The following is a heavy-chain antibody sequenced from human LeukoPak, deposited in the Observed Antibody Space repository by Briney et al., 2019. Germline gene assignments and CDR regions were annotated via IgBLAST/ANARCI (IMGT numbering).Heavy chain of an antibody. D-gene: IGHD3-10*01. CDR3: ARDRPGTRDYYGSGSYFRY. CDR2: ITSSSGYI. Sequence: GGSLRLSCAASGFTFSHYAMNWVRQAPGKGLEWVSSITSSSGYIYYADSVKGRFTISRDNAKSSLFLQMNSLRAEDTAVYYCARDRPGTRDYYGSGSYFRYWGQGTLVTVSS. CDR1: GFTFSHYA. J-gene: IGHJ4*02. V-gene: IGHV3-21*01.